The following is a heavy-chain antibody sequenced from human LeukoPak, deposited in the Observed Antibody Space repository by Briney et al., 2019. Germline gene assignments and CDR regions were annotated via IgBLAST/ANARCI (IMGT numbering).Heavy chain of an antibody. Sequence: SETLSLTCAVSGYSISSGYYWGWIRQPPGKGLEWIGEINHSGSTNYNPSLKSRVTISVDTSKNQFSLKLSSVTAADTAVYYCARVSGSPVGWGQGTLVTVSS. J-gene: IGHJ4*02. CDR3: ARVSGSPVG. CDR1: GYSISSGYY. CDR2: INHSGST. D-gene: IGHD1-26*01. V-gene: IGHV4-38-2*01.